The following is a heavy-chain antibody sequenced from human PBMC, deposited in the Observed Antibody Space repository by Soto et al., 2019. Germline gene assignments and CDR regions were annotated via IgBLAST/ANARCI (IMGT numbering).Heavy chain of an antibody. CDR3: ARPQYGCSPPLDAFDI. CDR1: GGSISRSSYY. J-gene: IGHJ3*02. CDR2: IYYSGST. Sequence: QLQLQESGPGLVKPSETLSLTCTVSGGSISRSSYYWGWIRQPPGKGLEWIGSIYYSGSTYYNPSLNRRFTILVDTSKHQFSLNLTSVTAADTSVYYCARPQYGCSPPLDAFDIWGQATMVTVSS. D-gene: IGHD2-15*01. V-gene: IGHV4-39*01.